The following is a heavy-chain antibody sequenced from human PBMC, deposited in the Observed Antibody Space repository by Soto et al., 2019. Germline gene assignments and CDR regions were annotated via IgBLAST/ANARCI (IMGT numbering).Heavy chain of an antibody. Sequence: QPGGSLRLSCAASGFTFSTYTLHWVRQAPGKGLEWVAVVSFDGSNKYYADSLKGRFTISRDNSKNTLYLEMNSLRAEDTAVYYCARDYSTTATFEYGGQGNLVNVS. V-gene: IGHV3-30-3*01. CDR1: GFTFSTYT. CDR2: VSFDGSNK. D-gene: IGHD2-21*01. J-gene: IGHJ4*02. CDR3: ARDYSTTATFEY.